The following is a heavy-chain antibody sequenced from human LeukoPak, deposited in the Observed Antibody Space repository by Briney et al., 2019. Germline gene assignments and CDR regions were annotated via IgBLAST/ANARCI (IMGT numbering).Heavy chain of an antibody. CDR2: IYYSGST. J-gene: IGHJ4*02. Sequence: SETLSLTCTVSGASMRGSTYYWAWIRQTPGKGLDWIGSIYYSGSTHYTPSLKSRVTMSVDTSKNQFSLRVSSVTAADTAVYYCARNSSYYNTGGFDYWGQGILVTVSS. CDR3: ARNSSYYNTGGFDY. V-gene: IGHV4-39*01. CDR1: GASMRGSTYY. D-gene: IGHD3-10*01.